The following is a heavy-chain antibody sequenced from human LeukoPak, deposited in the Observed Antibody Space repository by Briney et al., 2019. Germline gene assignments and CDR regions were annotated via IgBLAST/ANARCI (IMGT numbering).Heavy chain of an antibody. CDR2: IYGGGGT. CDR3: ARDSICSGGSCYSDY. V-gene: IGHV3-53*01. Sequence: PGGSLRLSCAASAFTVTSNYMSWVRQAPGKGLEWVSGIYGGGGTYYAGSVKGRFTISRDNSKNTLYLQMNSLRTKDTAVYYCARDSICSGGSCYSDYWGQGTLVTVSS. D-gene: IGHD2-15*01. CDR1: AFTVTSNY. J-gene: IGHJ4*02.